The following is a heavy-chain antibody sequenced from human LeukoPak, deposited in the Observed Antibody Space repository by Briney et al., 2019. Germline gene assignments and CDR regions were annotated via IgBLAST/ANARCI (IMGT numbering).Heavy chain of an antibody. V-gene: IGHV3-7*01. CDR1: GFTFSSYW. CDR3: AREIAAAGLLYYYYYYYMDV. CDR2: IKQDGSEK. D-gene: IGHD6-13*01. Sequence: GGSLRLSCAASGFTFSSYWMSWVRQAPGKGLEWVANIKQDGSEKYYVDSVKGRFTISRDNAKNSLYLQMNSLRAEDTAVYYCAREIAAAGLLYYYYYYYMDVWGKGTTVTISS. J-gene: IGHJ6*03.